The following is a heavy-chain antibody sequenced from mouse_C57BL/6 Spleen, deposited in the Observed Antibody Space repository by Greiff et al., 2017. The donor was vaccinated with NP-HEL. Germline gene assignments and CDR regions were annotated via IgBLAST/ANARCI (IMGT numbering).Heavy chain of an antibody. CDR1: GFTFSSYA. D-gene: IGHD1-1*01. J-gene: IGHJ4*01. CDR2: ISDGGSYT. V-gene: IGHV5-4*03. CDR3: ASYYGSSYGAMDD. Sequence: EVMLVESGGGLVKPGGSLKLSCAASGFTFSSYAMSWVRQTPEKRLEWVATISDGGSYTYYPDNVKGRFTISRDNTKNNLYLQRSNLKSEDTAMEYCASYYGSSYGAMDDWGQGTSVTVSS.